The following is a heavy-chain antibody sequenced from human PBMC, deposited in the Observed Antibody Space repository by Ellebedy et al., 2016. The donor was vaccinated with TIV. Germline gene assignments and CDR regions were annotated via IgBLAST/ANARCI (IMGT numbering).Heavy chain of an antibody. CDR2: IYHSGST. CDR3: ASSPSGYEIPY. Sequence: SETLSLXCNVSGGTISSTNYYWGWIRQSPEKGLEWIGSIYHSGSTYYNPSLKSRLTISLDTTKNQFSLRLGSVTAADTAVYYCASSPSGYEIPYWGQGTLVTVSS. J-gene: IGHJ4*02. V-gene: IGHV4-39*07. D-gene: IGHD5-12*01. CDR1: GGTISSTNYY.